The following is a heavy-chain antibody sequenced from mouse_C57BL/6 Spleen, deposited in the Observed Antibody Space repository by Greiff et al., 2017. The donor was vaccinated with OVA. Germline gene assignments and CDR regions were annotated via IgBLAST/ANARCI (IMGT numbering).Heavy chain of an antibody. V-gene: IGHV5-17*01. CDR3: ARGGLYYGNFNWYFDV. D-gene: IGHD2-1*01. Sequence: EVQLVESGGGLVKPGGSLKLSCAASGFTFSDYGMHWVRQAPEKGLEWVAYISSGSSTIYYADTVKGRFTISRDNAKNTLFLQMTSLRSEDTAMYYCARGGLYYGNFNWYFDVWGTGTTVTVSS. J-gene: IGHJ1*03. CDR2: ISSGSSTI. CDR1: GFTFSDYG.